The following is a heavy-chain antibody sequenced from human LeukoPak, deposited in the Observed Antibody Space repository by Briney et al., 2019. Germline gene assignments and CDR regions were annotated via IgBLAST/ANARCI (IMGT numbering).Heavy chain of an antibody. V-gene: IGHV1-18*01. CDR1: GYTFTSYG. Sequence: GASVKVSCKASGYTFTSYGISWVRQAPGQGLEWMGWISAYNGNTNYAQKLQGRVTMTTDISTSTAYMELRSLRSDDTAVYYGARVEYYYDSSGYFPPDYWGQGTLVTVSS. J-gene: IGHJ4*02. CDR3: ARVEYYYDSSGYFPPDY. D-gene: IGHD3-22*01. CDR2: ISAYNGNT.